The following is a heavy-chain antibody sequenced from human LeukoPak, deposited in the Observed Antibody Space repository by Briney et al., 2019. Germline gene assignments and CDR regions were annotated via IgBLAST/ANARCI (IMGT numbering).Heavy chain of an antibody. Sequence: ASVKVSCKASGYTFTSYYMHWVRQAPGQGLEWMGIINPSGGSTSYAQKFQGRVTMTRDTSTSTVYMGLSSLRSEDTAVYYCARNYYYDSSGYYDEFDYWGQGTLVTVSS. CDR2: INPSGGST. CDR1: GYTFTSYY. J-gene: IGHJ4*02. D-gene: IGHD3-22*01. CDR3: ARNYYYDSSGYYDEFDY. V-gene: IGHV1-46*01.